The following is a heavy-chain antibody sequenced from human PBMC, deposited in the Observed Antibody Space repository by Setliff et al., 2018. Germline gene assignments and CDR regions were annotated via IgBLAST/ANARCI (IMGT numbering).Heavy chain of an antibody. V-gene: IGHV1-2*02. CDR3: VIPFCAGATCPPS. CDR2: INPNIGDT. J-gene: IGHJ4*02. D-gene: IGHD2-21*01. CDR1: GYTFTSYY. Sequence: ASVKVSCKASGYTFTSYYIHWVRQAPGQGLQWMGWINPNIGDTNYAPKFQGRVTMTRDTSIKTAYLEVNGLTSDDTAVHYCVIPFCAGATCPPSWGQGTQVTVSS.